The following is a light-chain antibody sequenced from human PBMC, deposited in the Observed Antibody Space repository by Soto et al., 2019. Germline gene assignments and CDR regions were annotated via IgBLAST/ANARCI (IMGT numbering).Light chain of an antibody. Sequence: DIPMTQSPSTLSASVGDRVTITCRASQSISSWLAWYQQKLGKAAKLLIYKAPSLESGVPSRFSGSGSGTDFTLTISSLQPDECATYYCQQYNSYCWTFGQGTTVQIK. CDR1: QSISSW. CDR3: QQYNSYCWT. J-gene: IGKJ1*01. V-gene: IGKV1-5*03. CDR2: KAP.